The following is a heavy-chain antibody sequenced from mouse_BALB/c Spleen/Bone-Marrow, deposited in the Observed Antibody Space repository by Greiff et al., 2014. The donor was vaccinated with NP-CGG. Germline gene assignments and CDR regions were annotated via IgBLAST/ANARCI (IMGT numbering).Heavy chain of an antibody. J-gene: IGHJ4*01. CDR3: ARNGNNRYAIDY. V-gene: IGHV1S33*01. CDR2: IYPGDGST. D-gene: IGHD2-1*01. Sequence: LQESGPELVKPGALVKISCKASGYTFTSYDINWVKQRPGQGLEWIGWIYPGDGSTKYNEKFKGRPTLTADKSSSTAYMQLSSLTSENSAVNYCARNGNNRYAIDYWGQGTSVTVSS. CDR1: GYTFTSYD.